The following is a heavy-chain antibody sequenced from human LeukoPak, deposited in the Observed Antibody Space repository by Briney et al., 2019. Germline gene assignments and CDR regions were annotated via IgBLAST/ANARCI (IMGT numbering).Heavy chain of an antibody. CDR1: GYTFTSYG. J-gene: IGHJ6*04. Sequence: ASVKVSCKASGYTFTSYGISWVRQAPGQGLEWMGWISAYNGNTNYAQKLQGRVTMTTDTSTSTAYMELRSLRSDDTAVYYCARDSALWGPLTYYYYGMDVWGKGTTVTVSS. D-gene: IGHD2-21*01. V-gene: IGHV1-18*04. CDR2: ISAYNGNT. CDR3: ARDSALWGPLTYYYYGMDV.